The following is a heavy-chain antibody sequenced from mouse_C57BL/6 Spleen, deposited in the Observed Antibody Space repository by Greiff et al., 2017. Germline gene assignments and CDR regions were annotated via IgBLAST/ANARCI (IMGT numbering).Heavy chain of an antibody. CDR1: GYAFSSYW. V-gene: IGHV1-80*01. CDR2: IYPGDGDT. D-gene: IGHD1-1*01. J-gene: IGHJ4*01. Sequence: QVQLQQSGAELVKPGASVKISCKASGYAFSSYWMNWVKQRPGKGLEWIGQIYPGDGDTNYNGKFKGKATLTADKSSSTAYMQLSSLTSEDSAVYFCARWGTTVVEGDYYAMDYWGQGTSVTVSS. CDR3: ARWGTTVVEGDYYAMDY.